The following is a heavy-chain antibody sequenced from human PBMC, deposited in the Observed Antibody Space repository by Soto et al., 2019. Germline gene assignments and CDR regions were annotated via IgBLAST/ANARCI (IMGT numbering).Heavy chain of an antibody. Sequence: PSETLSLTCTVSGGSISSYYWSWIRQPPGKGLEWIGYIYYSGSTNYNPSLKSRVTISVDTSKNQFSLKLSSVTAADTAVYYCARALLYGNFDYWGQGTLVTVSS. CDR3: ARALLYGNFDY. J-gene: IGHJ4*02. D-gene: IGHD4-17*01. CDR2: IYYSGST. V-gene: IGHV4-59*01. CDR1: GGSISSYY.